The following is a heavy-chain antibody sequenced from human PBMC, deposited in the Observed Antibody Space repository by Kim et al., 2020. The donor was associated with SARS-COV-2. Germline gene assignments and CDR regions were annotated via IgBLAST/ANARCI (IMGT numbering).Heavy chain of an antibody. J-gene: IGHJ3*02. V-gene: IGHV3-23*01. D-gene: IGHD3-22*01. CDR3: AKDRYYDSSNGFDI. Sequence: AESVNGRFTISRDTSKDTLYLQMNSLRAEDTAVYYCAKDRYYDSSNGFDIWGQGTVVTVSS.